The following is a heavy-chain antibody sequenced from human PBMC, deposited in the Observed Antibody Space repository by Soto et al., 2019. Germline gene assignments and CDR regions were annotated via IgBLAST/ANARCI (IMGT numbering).Heavy chain of an antibody. D-gene: IGHD6-13*01. V-gene: IGHV2-5*01. CDR1: GFSLSTTGVG. CDR2: IYWHDDK. Sequence: SGPTLVNPTQTLTLTCTFFGFSLSTTGVGVGWIRQPPGKALEWLALIYWHDDKRYSPSLKRRLTITKGTSKNQVVLTMTNMDPVDTATYYCAHRGGAAVGLYYSDYRGQGALVTVSS. CDR3: AHRGGAAVGLYYSDY. J-gene: IGHJ4*02.